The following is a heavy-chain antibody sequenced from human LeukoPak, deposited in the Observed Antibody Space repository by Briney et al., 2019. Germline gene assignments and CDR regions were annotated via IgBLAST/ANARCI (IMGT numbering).Heavy chain of an antibody. D-gene: IGHD3-10*01. Sequence: PGGSLRLSCAASGFTFSSYAMHWVRQTPGKGLEWVAVISYDGSNKFFADSVKGRFTISRDNSKNTLYVQMNSLRAADTGVYYCAKDGEIWGQGTLVTVSS. V-gene: IGHV3-30-3*01. CDR3: AKDGEI. CDR1: GFTFSSYA. CDR2: ISYDGSNK. J-gene: IGHJ4*02.